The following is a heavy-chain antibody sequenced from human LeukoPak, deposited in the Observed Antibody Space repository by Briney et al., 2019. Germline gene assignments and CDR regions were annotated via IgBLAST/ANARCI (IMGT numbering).Heavy chain of an antibody. CDR2: ISSSGSTI. CDR3: AKVRRDGYNYFLGY. CDR1: GFTFSSYE. Sequence: GGSLRLSCAASGFTFSSYEMNWVRQAPGKGLEWVSYISSSGSTIYYADSVKGRFTISRDNAKNSLYLQMNSLRAEDTAVYYCAKVRRDGYNYFLGYWGQGTLVTVSS. J-gene: IGHJ4*02. V-gene: IGHV3-48*03. D-gene: IGHD5-24*01.